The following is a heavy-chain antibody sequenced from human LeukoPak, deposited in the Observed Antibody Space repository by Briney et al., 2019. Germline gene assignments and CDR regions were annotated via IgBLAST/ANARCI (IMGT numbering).Heavy chain of an antibody. CDR2: ISYDGSNK. Sequence: GGSLRLSCAASGFTFSSYAMHWVRQAPGKGLEWVAVISYDGSNKYYADSVKGRFTISRDNSKNTLYLQMNSLRAEDTAVYYCAKDGPMTTLDFDIWGQGTMVTVSS. CDR3: AKDGPMTTLDFDI. D-gene: IGHD4-17*01. CDR1: GFTFSSYA. J-gene: IGHJ3*02. V-gene: IGHV3-30-3*01.